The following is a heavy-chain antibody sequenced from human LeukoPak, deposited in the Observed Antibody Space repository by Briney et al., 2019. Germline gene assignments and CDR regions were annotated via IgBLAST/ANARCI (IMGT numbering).Heavy chain of an antibody. CDR3: ARAPGIAASEANAFDI. CDR1: GGSISSSNW. CDR2: IYHSGST. D-gene: IGHD6-13*01. J-gene: IGHJ3*02. Sequence: KPSETLSLTCAVSGGSISSSNWWSWVRQPPGKGLEWIGEIYHSGSTNYNPSLKSRVTISVDTSKNQFSLKLSSVTAADTAVYYCARAPGIAASEANAFDIWGQGTMVTVSS. V-gene: IGHV4-4*02.